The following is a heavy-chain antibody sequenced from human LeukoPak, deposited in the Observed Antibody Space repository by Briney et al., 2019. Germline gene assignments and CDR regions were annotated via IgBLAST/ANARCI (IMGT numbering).Heavy chain of an antibody. V-gene: IGHV4-34*01. D-gene: IGHD1-26*01. J-gene: IGHJ4*02. Sequence: SETLSLTCAVYGGSFSGYYWSWIRQPPGKGLEWIGEINHRGSTIYNPSLKSRVPISVDTSKNQFSLKLTSVTAADTAVYYCASCDSGSYASDYWRQGTLVTVSS. CDR2: INHRGST. CDR3: ASCDSGSYASDY. CDR1: GGSFSGYY.